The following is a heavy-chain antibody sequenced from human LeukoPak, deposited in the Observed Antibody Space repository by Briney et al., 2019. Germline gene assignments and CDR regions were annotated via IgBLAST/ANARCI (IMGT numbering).Heavy chain of an antibody. CDR1: GGSFSGYY. D-gene: IGHD3-10*01. CDR3: ARGLGYYGSGSYYGY. CDR2: INHSGST. V-gene: IGHV4-34*01. Sequence: SETLSLTCAVYGGSFSGYYWSWIRQPPGKGLEWIGEINHSGSTNYNPSLKSRVTISVDTSKNQFSLKLSSVTAADTAVYYCARGLGYYGSGSYYGYWGQGTLVTVSS. J-gene: IGHJ4*02.